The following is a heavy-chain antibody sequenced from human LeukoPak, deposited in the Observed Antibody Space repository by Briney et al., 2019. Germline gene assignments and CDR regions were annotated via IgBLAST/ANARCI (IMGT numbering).Heavy chain of an antibody. CDR3: ARHEYYYDSSGLSGFDY. D-gene: IGHD3-22*01. V-gene: IGHV4-34*01. CDR2: IYYSGST. Sequence: SETLSLTCAVYGGSFSGYYWSWIRQPPGKGLEWIGSIYYSGSTYYNPSRKSRVTISVDTSKNQFSLKLSSVTAADTAVYYCARHEYYYDSSGLSGFDYWGQGTLVTVSS. CDR1: GGSFSGYY. J-gene: IGHJ4*02.